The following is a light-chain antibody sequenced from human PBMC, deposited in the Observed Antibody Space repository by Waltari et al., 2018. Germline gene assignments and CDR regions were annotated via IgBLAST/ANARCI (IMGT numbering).Light chain of an antibody. V-gene: IGLV3-27*01. CDR1: VLAKKY. J-gene: IGLJ2*01. Sequence: SYELTQPSSVSVSPGQTARITCSGDVLAKKYARWFQQKPGQATVMVIYKDSERPSGIPERFSGSSSGTTVTLTISGAQVEDQADYYFYSAADNKWGVFGGGTKLTVL. CDR3: YSAADNKWGV. CDR2: KDS.